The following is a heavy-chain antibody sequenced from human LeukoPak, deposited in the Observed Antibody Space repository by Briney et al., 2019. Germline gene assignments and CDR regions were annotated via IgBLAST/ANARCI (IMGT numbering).Heavy chain of an antibody. V-gene: IGHV4-34*01. J-gene: IGHJ4*02. CDR3: ARGSRITMVRGTATYYFDY. Sequence: SETLSLTCAVYGGSFSGYYWSWIRQPPGKGLEWIGEINHSGSTNYNPSLKSRVTISVDTSKNQFSLKLSSVTAADTAVYYCARGSRITMVRGTATYYFDYWGQGTLVTVSS. CDR1: GGSFSGYY. D-gene: IGHD3-10*01. CDR2: INHSGST.